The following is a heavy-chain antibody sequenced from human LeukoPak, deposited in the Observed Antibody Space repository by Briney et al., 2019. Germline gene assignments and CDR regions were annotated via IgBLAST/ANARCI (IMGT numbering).Heavy chain of an antibody. CDR3: ARTGDYFDSSGYYRPDAFDI. CDR1: GFTFSSYA. J-gene: IGHJ3*02. V-gene: IGHV3-23*01. CDR2: ISGSGSNT. Sequence: GGSLRLSCAASGFTFSSYAMSWVRQAPGKGLEWVSAISGSGSNTYYADSVKGRFTISRDNSQNTLYLQMNSLRAEDTAVYYCARTGDYFDSSGYYRPDAFDIWGRGTMVTVSS. D-gene: IGHD3-22*01.